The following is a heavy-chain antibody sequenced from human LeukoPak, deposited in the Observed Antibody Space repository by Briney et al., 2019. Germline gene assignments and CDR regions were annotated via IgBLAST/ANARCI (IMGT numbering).Heavy chain of an antibody. CDR3: TRDSGTYNWLDP. D-gene: IGHD1-26*01. Sequence: GGSLRLSCAASGFTFSGCAIHWVRQSSGKGLEWVGHIDKKDNFHATAYAASVRGRFSISRDDSKNTAFLHMNSLKTEDMALYYCTRDSGTYNWLDPWGQGTLVTVSS. V-gene: IGHV3-73*01. CDR1: GFTFSGCA. CDR2: IDKKDNFHAT. J-gene: IGHJ5*02.